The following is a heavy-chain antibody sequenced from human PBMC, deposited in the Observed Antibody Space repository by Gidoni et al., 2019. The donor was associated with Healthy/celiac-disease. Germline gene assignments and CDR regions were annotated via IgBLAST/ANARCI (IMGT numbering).Heavy chain of an antibody. D-gene: IGHD2-21*01. CDR1: GVTFSSYE. Sequence: EVQLVESGRGLVQPGGSLRLSCAASGVTFSSYEMNWLRQAPGKGLECVSYISSSGSTIYYADSVNGRFTISRDTAKNSLYLQMNSLRAVDTAVYYCAREVVLDYYYGMDVWGQGTTVPVSS. CDR3: AREVVLDYYYGMDV. V-gene: IGHV3-48*03. J-gene: IGHJ6*02. CDR2: ISSSGSTI.